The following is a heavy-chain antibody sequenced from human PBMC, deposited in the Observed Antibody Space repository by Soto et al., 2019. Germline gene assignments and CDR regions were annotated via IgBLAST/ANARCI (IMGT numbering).Heavy chain of an antibody. V-gene: IGHV4-59*01. Sequence: PSGTLSLTCTVPGGSISSYYWSWIRQPPGKGLGWIGYIYYSGSTNYNPSLKSRVTISVDTSKNQFSLKLSSVTAADTAVYYCARDNDYGAPRYYYYMDVWGKGTTVTVSS. CDR3: ARDNDYGAPRYYYYMDV. D-gene: IGHD4-17*01. CDR2: IYYSGST. CDR1: GGSISSYY. J-gene: IGHJ6*03.